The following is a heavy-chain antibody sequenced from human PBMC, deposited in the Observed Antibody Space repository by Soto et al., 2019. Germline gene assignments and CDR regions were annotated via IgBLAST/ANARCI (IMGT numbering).Heavy chain of an antibody. CDR1: GASVKNYF. CDR2: VSYSGGT. D-gene: IGHD5-18*01. Sequence: SETLSLTCTVTGASVKNYFWSWIRQPPGKRLEWLGYVSYSGGTNSNPSVKGRVNISVDTSKNQFSLKLSSVTAADTAVYYCARGRIQLWYPFDYWGQGTLVTVSS. CDR3: ARGRIQLWYPFDY. J-gene: IGHJ4*02. V-gene: IGHV4-59*02.